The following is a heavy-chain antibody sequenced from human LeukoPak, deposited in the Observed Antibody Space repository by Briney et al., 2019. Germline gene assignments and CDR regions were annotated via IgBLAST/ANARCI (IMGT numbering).Heavy chain of an antibody. CDR1: GYTFTSYY. CDR3: ARGTTYDY. J-gene: IGHJ4*02. Sequence: ASVKVSCKASGYTFTSYYIDWVRQAPGQGLEWMGVINPSGGGTRYAQKFQGRVTMTGDTSTRTVYMELRSLTSADTAVYYGARGTTYDYWGQGTLVTVFS. D-gene: IGHD1-1*01. V-gene: IGHV1-46*01. CDR2: INPSGGGT.